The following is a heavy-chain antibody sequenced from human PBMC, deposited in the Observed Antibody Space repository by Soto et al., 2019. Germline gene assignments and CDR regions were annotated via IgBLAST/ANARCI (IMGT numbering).Heavy chain of an antibody. Sequence: LSCAASGLNFSDYYMRWIRKAPGKGLEWVSYISKDSGRATRYADSVKGRFTISRDNAKNSLFLQMNNLTVEDTDVYYCAKEYWASPDSWGQGTLVTVSS. D-gene: IGHD2-8*02. J-gene: IGHJ4*02. CDR3: AKEYWASPDS. CDR1: GLNFSDYY. V-gene: IGHV3-11*01. CDR2: ISKDSGRAT.